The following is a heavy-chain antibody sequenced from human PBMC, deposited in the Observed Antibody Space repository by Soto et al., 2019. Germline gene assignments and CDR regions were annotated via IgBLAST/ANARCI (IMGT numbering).Heavy chain of an antibody. CDR2: ISSDGGNS. CDR3: AKGGSSWYYFDY. CDR1: GFTFISYG. J-gene: IGHJ4*02. Sequence: QVQLVESGGGVVQPGRSLRLSCAASGFTFISYGMHWVRQAPGKGLEWVAVISSDGGNSFYADSVKGRFTFSRDNSQNTLYVQLNSLKPEDTAVYYCAKGGSSWYYFDYWGQGTLVTVSS. D-gene: IGHD6-13*01. V-gene: IGHV3-30*18.